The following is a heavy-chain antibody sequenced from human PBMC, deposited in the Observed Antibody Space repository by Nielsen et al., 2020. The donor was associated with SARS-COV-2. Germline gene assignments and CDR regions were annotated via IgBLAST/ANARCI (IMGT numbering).Heavy chain of an antibody. CDR1: GGSIIRSTYY. CDR2: IYYSGST. V-gene: IGHV4-39*07. D-gene: IGHD3-3*01. CDR3: ARSSLTYYDFWSGYYKDSGYMDV. J-gene: IGHJ6*03. Sequence: SETLSLTCTVSGGSIIRSTYYWGWIRQPPGKGLEWIGSIYYSGSTNYNPSLKSRVTISVDTSKNQFSLKLSSVTAADTAVYYCARSSLTYYDFWSGYYKDSGYMDVWGKGTTVTVSS.